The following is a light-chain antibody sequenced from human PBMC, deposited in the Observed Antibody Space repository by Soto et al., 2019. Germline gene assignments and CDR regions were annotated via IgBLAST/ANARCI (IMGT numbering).Light chain of an antibody. CDR2: DAS. Sequence: EIVLTQSPATLSLSPGERATLSCRASQSVSSYLAWYQQKPGQAPRLLIYDASNRATGIPARFSGSGSGTVFTLAITSLEPEDFPVYYCQQRSNWPLFTFGPGTKVDIK. CDR1: QSVSSY. J-gene: IGKJ3*01. V-gene: IGKV3-11*01. CDR3: QQRSNWPLFT.